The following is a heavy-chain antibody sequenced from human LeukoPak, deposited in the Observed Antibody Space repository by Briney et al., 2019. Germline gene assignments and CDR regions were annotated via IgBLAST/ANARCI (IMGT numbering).Heavy chain of an antibody. J-gene: IGHJ4*02. CDR2: IYYSASS. Sequence: PSETLSLTCTVSGGSVTSYYWSWIRQPPGKGLEWIGYIYYSASSNYNPSLNSRVTISVDTSKNQFSLKLSSVTAADTAVYYCARIAAAGTGLLAYFDYWGQGTLVTVSS. V-gene: IGHV4-59*02. CDR1: GGSVTSYY. CDR3: ARIAAAGTGLLAYFDY. D-gene: IGHD6-13*01.